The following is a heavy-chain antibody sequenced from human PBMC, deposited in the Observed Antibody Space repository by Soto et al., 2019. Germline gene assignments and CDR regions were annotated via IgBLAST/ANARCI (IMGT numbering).Heavy chain of an antibody. V-gene: IGHV4-59*01. J-gene: IGHJ6*03. CDR2: IYYSGST. CDR3: ARDGRLRGPVGYWTGDNYYYYMDV. Sequence: PSETLSLTCTVSGGSISSYYWSWIRQPPGKGLEWIGYIYYSGSTNYNPSLKSRVTISVDTSKNQFSLKLSSVTAADTAVYYCARDGRLRGPVGYWTGDNYYYYMDVWGKGTTVTVSS. D-gene: IGHD6-25*01. CDR1: GGSISSYY.